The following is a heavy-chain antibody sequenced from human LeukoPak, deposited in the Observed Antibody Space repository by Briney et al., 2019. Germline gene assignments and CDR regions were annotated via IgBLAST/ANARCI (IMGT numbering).Heavy chain of an antibody. CDR1: GGSFSGYY. Sequence: SETLSLTSAVYGGSFSGYYWSWIRQPPGKGLEWIGEINHSGSTNYNPSLKSRVTISVDTSKNQFSLKLSSVTAADTAVYYCARQGTMVRGVIDYWGQGTLVTVSS. CDR2: INHSGST. D-gene: IGHD3-10*01. V-gene: IGHV4-34*01. J-gene: IGHJ4*02. CDR3: ARQGTMVRGVIDY.